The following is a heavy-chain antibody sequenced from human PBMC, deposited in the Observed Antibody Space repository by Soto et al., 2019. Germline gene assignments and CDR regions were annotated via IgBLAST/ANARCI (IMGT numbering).Heavy chain of an antibody. Sequence: EVQLVESGGGLVKPGGPLRLSCAASGFTFSSYSMNWVRQAPGKGLEWVSSISSSSSYIYYADSVKGRFTISRDNAKNSLYLQMNSLRAEDTAVYYCARSMFSDDAFDIWGQGTMVTVSS. CDR1: GFTFSSYS. J-gene: IGHJ3*02. V-gene: IGHV3-21*01. D-gene: IGHD3-10*02. CDR3: ARSMFSDDAFDI. CDR2: ISSSSSYI.